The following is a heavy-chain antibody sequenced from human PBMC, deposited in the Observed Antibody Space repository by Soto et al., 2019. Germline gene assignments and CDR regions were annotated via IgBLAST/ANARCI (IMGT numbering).Heavy chain of an antibody. D-gene: IGHD6-6*01. CDR2: LSGDNGDT. Sequence: QVQLVQSGAEVKKPGASVKVSCKASGYTFTNYGTSWVRQAPGQGLEYMGWLSGDNGDTHYAQKVQGRVTMTTDTSTSTAYMELRSLRPDDTAVYYCVRGTSLGYFQYWGQGTRVTVSS. CDR3: VRGTSLGYFQY. J-gene: IGHJ1*01. CDR1: GYTFTNYG. V-gene: IGHV1-18*01.